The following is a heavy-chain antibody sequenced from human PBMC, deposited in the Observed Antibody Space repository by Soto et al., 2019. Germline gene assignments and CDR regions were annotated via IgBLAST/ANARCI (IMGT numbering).Heavy chain of an antibody. CDR1: GFTFSSNG. CDR3: ARGVPHTGFDP. CDR2: INNDGTTI. J-gene: IGHJ5*02. V-gene: IGHV3-23*01. D-gene: IGHD2-21*01. Sequence: EGQLLESGGGLVQPGGSLRLSCADSGFTFSSNGMSWVRQAPGKGLEWVSAINNDGTTINYANSVKGRFTISRDNSMRTLYLQMNTLRAEDTAIYYCARGVPHTGFDPWGLGTLVTVSS.